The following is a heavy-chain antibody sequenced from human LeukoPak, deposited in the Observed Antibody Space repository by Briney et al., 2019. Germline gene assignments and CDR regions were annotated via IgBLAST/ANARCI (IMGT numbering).Heavy chain of an antibody. D-gene: IGHD1-26*01. CDR2: IRYDGSNK. J-gene: IGHJ4*02. V-gene: IGHV3-30*02. CDR3: AKGGRGKWELSAFDY. CDR1: GFTFSSSA. Sequence: HPGGSLRLSCAASGFTFSSSAMHWVRQAPGKGLEWVAFIRYDGSNKFYADSVKGRFTISRDNSKNTLYLQMNSLRVEDTAVFYCAKGGRGKWELSAFDYWGQGTLVTVSS.